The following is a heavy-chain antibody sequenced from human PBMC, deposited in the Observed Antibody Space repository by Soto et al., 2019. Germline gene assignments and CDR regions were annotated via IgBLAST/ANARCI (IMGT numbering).Heavy chain of an antibody. CDR2: IYHSGST. V-gene: IGHV4-61*08. CDR1: GGSVSNDAYY. D-gene: IGHD1-26*01. Sequence: QVQLQESGPGLVKPSETLSLTCIVSGGSVSNDAYYWSWIRQPPGKGLEWIGYIYHSGSTYYNPSLKSRVTISADTSANQFSLKVSSVTAADTAVYYCARLGIGWEFPVDYWGQGTLVNLSS. J-gene: IGHJ4*02. CDR3: ARLGIGWEFPVDY.